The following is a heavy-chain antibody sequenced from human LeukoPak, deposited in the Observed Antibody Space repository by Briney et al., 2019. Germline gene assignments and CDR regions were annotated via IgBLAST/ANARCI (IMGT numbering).Heavy chain of an antibody. J-gene: IGHJ4*02. CDR3: ARDVRDPEIDY. CDR1: VLIFSSYW. D-gene: IGHD2-8*01. CDR2: ITNDGSST. V-gene: IGHV3-74*01. Sequence: PGGSLRLSCAASVLIFSSYWMHWVRQAPWKGLVWVSRITNDGSSTTYADSVKGRLTVSRDNAKNSLYLQMNSLRAEDTAVYYCARDVRDPEIDYWGQGTLVTVSS.